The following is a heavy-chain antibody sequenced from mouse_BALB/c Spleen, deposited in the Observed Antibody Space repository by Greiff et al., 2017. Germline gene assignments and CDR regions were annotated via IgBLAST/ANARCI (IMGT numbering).Heavy chain of an antibody. V-gene: IGHV5-6-5*01. J-gene: IGHJ3*01. CDR3: ARYYDHRGFAY. CDR1: GFTFSSYA. D-gene: IGHD2-4*01. Sequence: EVKLVESGGGLVKPGGSLKLSCAASGFTFSSYAMSWVRQTPEKRLEWVASISSGGSTYYPDSVKGRFTISRDNARNILYLQMSSLRSEDTAMYYCARYYDHRGFAYWGQGTLVTVS. CDR2: ISSGGST.